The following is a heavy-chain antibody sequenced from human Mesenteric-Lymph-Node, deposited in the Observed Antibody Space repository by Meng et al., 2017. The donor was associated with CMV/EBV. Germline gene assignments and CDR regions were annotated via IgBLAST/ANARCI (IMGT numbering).Heavy chain of an antibody. CDR1: GGAVTMSNW. CDR2: IAHSGTT. CDR3: AHCDSRGISFDY. Sequence: WSGSGGAVTMSNWSRCVRQTPGKGLEWIGEIAHSGTTNYNPSLRNRVTMSVDTSNQQFSLTLNSVTAADTAVDYCAHCDSRGISFDYWGLGTLVTVSS. D-gene: IGHD3-22*01. J-gene: IGHJ4*02. V-gene: IGHV4-4*02.